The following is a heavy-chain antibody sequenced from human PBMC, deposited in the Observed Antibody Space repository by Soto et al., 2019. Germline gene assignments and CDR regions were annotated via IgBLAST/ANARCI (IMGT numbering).Heavy chain of an antibody. J-gene: IGHJ5*02. V-gene: IGHV4-59*01. CDR1: GGSISSYY. CDR2: IYYSGST. CDR3: ARQDYYDSSGDWFEP. D-gene: IGHD3-22*01. Sequence: PSETLSLTCTVSGGSISSYYWSWIRQPPGKGLEWIGYIYYSGSTNYNPSLKSRVTISVDTSKNQFSLKLSSVTAADTAVYYCARQDYYDSSGDWFEPWGQGTLVTVAS.